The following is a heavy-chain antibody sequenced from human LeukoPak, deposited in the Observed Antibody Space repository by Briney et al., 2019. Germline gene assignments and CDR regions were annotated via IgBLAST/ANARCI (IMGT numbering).Heavy chain of an antibody. CDR2: ISSSSSYI. V-gene: IGHV3-21*01. J-gene: IGHJ6*03. CDR1: GFTFSSYS. D-gene: IGHD6-19*01. Sequence: GGSLRLSCAASGFTFSSYSMNWVRRAPGKGLEWVSSISSSSSYIYYADSVKGRFTISRDNAKNSLYLQMNSLRAEDTAVYYCARVRSSPTLKYYYMDVWGKGTTVTVSS. CDR3: ARVRSSPTLKYYYMDV.